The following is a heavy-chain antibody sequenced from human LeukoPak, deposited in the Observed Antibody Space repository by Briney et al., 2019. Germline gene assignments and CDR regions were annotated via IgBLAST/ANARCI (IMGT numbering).Heavy chain of an antibody. J-gene: IGHJ4*02. CDR1: GFTFSSYA. Sequence: PGGSLRLSCAASGFTFSSYAMHWVRQAPGKGLEWVVIISYDGSNKYYADSVKGRFTISRDNSKNTLYLQMNSLRAEDAAVYYCARDFGDLVGATDYWGQGTLVTVSS. V-gene: IGHV3-30*04. CDR3: ARDFGDLVGATDY. CDR2: ISYDGSNK. D-gene: IGHD1-26*01.